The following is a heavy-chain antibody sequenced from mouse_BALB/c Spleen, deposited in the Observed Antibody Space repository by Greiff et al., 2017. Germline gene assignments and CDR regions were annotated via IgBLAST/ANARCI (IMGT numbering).Heavy chain of an antibody. Sequence: EVHLVESGGGLVQPGGSRKLSCAASGFTFSSFGMHWVRQAPEKGLEWVAYISSGSSTIYYADTVKGRFTISRDNPKNTLFLQMTSLRSEDTAMYYCARNTIDGYYLYYYAMDYWGQGTSVTVSS. V-gene: IGHV5-17*02. CDR1: GFTFSSFG. CDR3: ARNTIDGYYLYYYAMDY. D-gene: IGHD2-3*01. J-gene: IGHJ4*01. CDR2: ISSGSSTI.